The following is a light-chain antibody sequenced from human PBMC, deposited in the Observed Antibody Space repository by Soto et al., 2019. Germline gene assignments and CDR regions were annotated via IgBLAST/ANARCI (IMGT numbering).Light chain of an antibody. CDR2: DVS. Sequence: QSALTQPASVSGSPGQSITISCTGTSGDVTIYDYVSWYQQHPGKAPKLMIYDVSNRPSGVSNRFSGSKSGNTASLTISGLQAADEADYYCSSYISSSTLELVFGGGTQLTVL. V-gene: IGLV2-14*03. CDR1: SGDVTIYDY. J-gene: IGLJ2*01. CDR3: SSYISSSTLELV.